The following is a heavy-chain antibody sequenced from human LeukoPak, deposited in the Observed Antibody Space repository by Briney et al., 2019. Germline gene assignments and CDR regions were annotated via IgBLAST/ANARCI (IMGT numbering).Heavy chain of an antibody. J-gene: IGHJ4*02. Sequence: GGSLRLSCAASGFTFSSYSMNWVRQAPGKGLEWVSGISWNSGSIGYADSVKGRSTISRDNAKNSLYLQMNSLRAEDTALYYCAKGRHYYGSGSPFDYWGQGTLVTVSS. CDR2: ISWNSGSI. D-gene: IGHD3-10*01. CDR3: AKGRHYYGSGSPFDY. V-gene: IGHV3-9*01. CDR1: GFTFSSYS.